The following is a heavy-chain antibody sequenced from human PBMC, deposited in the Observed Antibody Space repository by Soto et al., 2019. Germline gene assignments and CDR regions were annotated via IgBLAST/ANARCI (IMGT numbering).Heavy chain of an antibody. CDR1: GYTFTRFG. V-gene: IGHV1-18*01. CDR3: ARLYSSGWPRSYYDY. J-gene: IGHJ4*02. CDR2: ISTFNGAT. Sequence: ASVKVSCKASGYTFTRFGISWVRQAPGQGLEWMGWISTFNGATNYAQKFKDRITMTTDTPTSTAYMELRSLRSDDTAVYYCARLYSSGWPRSYYDYWGQVPMVTFSS. D-gene: IGHD6-19*01.